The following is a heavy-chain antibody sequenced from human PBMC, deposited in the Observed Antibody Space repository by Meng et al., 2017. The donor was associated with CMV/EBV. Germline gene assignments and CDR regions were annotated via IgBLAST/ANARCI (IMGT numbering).Heavy chain of an antibody. V-gene: IGHV4-39*07. D-gene: IGHD2-2*01. J-gene: IGHJ5*02. Sequence: SETLSLTCTVSGGSISSSRYYWGWIRQPPGKGLEWSGSIYYSGSTYYNPSLKSRVTISVDTSKNQFSLKLSSVTAADTAVYYCARNIVVVPAATNWFDPWGQGTLVTVSS. CDR1: GGSISSSRYY. CDR2: IYYSGST. CDR3: ARNIVVVPAATNWFDP.